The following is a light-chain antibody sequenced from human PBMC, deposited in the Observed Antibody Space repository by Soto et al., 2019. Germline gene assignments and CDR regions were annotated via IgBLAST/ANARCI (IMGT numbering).Light chain of an antibody. CDR1: QSVSSY. CDR2: DAS. J-gene: IGKJ4*01. CDR3: QQFSSYPLT. Sequence: EHLFIQSPATPSFSPWARAPPSCRASQSVSSYLAWYQQKPGQAPRLLIYDASNRATGIPARFSGSGSGTDFTLTISRLEPEDFAVYYCQQFSSYPLTFGGGTKVDIK. V-gene: IGKV3-11*01.